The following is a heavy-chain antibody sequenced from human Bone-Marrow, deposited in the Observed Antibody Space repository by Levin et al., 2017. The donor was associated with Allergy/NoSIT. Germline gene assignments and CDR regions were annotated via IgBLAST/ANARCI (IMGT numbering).Heavy chain of an antibody. D-gene: IGHD3-22*01. J-gene: IGHJ4*01. CDR2: LHFSGST. V-gene: IGHV4-31*03. CDR1: GDSITSRSFY. CDR3: ARAPPILSTGYLYYFDY. Sequence: SETLSLTCSVSGDSITSRSFYWNWIRQRPGKGLEWLGYLHFSGSTYVNPSLQSRVTISVDTSKNSFSLNLTSVTAADTAVYFCARAPPILSTGYLYYFDYWGHGTLVTVSS.